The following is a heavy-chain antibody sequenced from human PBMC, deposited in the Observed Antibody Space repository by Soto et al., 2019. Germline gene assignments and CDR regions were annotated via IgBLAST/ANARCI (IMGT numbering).Heavy chain of an antibody. CDR1: GGSISSSSYY. D-gene: IGHD3-9*01. V-gene: IGHV4-39*01. CDR3: ARHRVLRYFDY. Sequence: PSETLSLTCTVSGGSISSSSYYWGWIRQPPGKGLEWIGSIYYSGSTYYNPSLKSRVTISVDTSKNQFSLKLSSVTAADTAVYYCARHRVLRYFDYWGQGTLVTVSS. CDR2: IYYSGST. J-gene: IGHJ4*02.